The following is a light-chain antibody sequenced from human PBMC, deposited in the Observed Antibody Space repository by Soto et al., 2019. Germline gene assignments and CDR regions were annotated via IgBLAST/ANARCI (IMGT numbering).Light chain of an antibody. CDR2: GAS. Sequence: PCPGSVSFSVVAGSSLYCKTSQSRGSNFLAWYQHKPGQAPRLLIYGASTRATGIPARFSGGGSGTELRLSTSGPASEVIAVSYREQYNNRSTGTFGRGNDWRL. J-gene: IGKJ5*01. CDR1: QSRGSN. CDR3: EQYNNRSTGT. V-gene: IGKV3-15*01.